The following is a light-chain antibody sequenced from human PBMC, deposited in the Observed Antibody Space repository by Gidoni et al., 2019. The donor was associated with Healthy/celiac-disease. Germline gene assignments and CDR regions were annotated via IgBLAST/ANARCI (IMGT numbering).Light chain of an antibody. CDR1: QSVSSY. J-gene: IGKJ5*01. CDR2: DAS. V-gene: IGKV3-11*01. CDR3: QQRSNWPIT. Sequence: IVLSQSPATLSVSPGARATLSCRASQSVSSYLAWYQQKPGQHPRLLSYDASNSATGIPARFSGSVSVTDFTLTIGSLEPEDFAVYSCQQRSNWPITFGQGTRLEIK.